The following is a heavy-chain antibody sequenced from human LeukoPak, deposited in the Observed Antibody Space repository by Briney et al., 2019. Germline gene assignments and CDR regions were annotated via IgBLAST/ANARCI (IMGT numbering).Heavy chain of an antibody. J-gene: IGHJ4*02. CDR2: ISGSGGST. Sequence: GGSLRLSCAASGFTFSSYAMSWVRQAPGKGLEWVSAISGSGGSTYYADSVKGRFTTSRDNSKNTLYLQMNSLRAEDTAVYYCAKRGQQLVNYFDYWGQGTLVTVSS. V-gene: IGHV3-23*01. CDR3: AKRGQQLVNYFDY. CDR1: GFTFSSYA. D-gene: IGHD6-13*01.